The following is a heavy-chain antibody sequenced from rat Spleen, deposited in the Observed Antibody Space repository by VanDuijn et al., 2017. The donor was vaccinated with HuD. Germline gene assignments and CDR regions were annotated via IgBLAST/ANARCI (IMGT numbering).Heavy chain of an antibody. V-gene: IGHV5-17*01. J-gene: IGHJ2*01. CDR2: IIYDGSST. CDR3: IRHKMIAAIPFYFDS. Sequence: EVQLVESGGGLVQPGRSLKFSCAASGFTFSDYAMAWVRQAPKKGLEWVATIIYDGSSTYYRDSVKGRFTISRANAKSTLSLQMDSLRSEDTATYYCIRHKMIAAIPFYFDSWGQGVMVTVSS. D-gene: IGHD1-2*01. CDR1: GFTFSDYA.